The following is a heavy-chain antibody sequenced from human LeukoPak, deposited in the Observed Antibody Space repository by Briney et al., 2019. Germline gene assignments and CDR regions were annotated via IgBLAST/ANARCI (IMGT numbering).Heavy chain of an antibody. D-gene: IGHD3-9*01. J-gene: IGHJ6*02. CDR2: INAGNGNT. CDR3: AREHDILTGYGMDV. CDR1: AFIFTTYA. V-gene: IGHV1-3*01. Sequence: ASVKVSCKASAFIFTTYAIHWVRQAPGQRLEWMGWINAGNGNTKYSQTLQGGVTLSRDTSASTAYMELSSLRSEDTAVYYCAREHDILTGYGMDVWGQGTTVTVSS.